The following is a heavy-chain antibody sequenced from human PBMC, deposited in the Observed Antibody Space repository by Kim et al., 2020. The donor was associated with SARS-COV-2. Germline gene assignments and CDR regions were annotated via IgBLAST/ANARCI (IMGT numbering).Heavy chain of an antibody. J-gene: IGHJ6*02. V-gene: IGHV4-59*08. CDR2: IHYSGIT. Sequence: SETLSLTCTVSGASISSYYWSWIRQPPGKGLEWIGYIHYSGITNYNPSLKSRLTTSVDTSKNQFSLKLSSVTAADTAVYYCARVPVSIMGPAIHYYGMDVWGQGTTVTVSS. CDR1: GASISSYY. D-gene: IGHD1-26*01. CDR3: ARVPVSIMGPAIHYYGMDV.